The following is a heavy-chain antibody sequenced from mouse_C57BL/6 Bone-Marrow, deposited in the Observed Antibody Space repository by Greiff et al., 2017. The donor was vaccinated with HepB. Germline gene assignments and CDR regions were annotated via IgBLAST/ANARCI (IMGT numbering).Heavy chain of an antibody. J-gene: IGHJ2*01. CDR3: ARHPTSIDD. CDR1: GFTFSSYT. Sequence: EVKLMESGGGLVKPGGSLKLSCAASGFTFSSYTMSWVRQTPEKRLEWVATISGGGGNTYYPDSVKVRFTISRDKAKNTLYLQMSSLRSEDTALYYCARHPTSIDDWGQGTTLTVSS. CDR2: ISGGGGNT. V-gene: IGHV5-9*01.